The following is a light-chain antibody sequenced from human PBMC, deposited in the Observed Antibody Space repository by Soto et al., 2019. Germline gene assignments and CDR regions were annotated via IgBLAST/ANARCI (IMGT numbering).Light chain of an antibody. Sequence: EIVWTQSPATLSLSPGDRATLSCRASQSVSSYLAWYQQKPGQAPRLLIYDASNRATGIPARSSGSGSGTEFPLTISCLEPADCADYYCQQRSNWPPWTFGQGTKVDIK. CDR2: DAS. V-gene: IGKV3-11*01. CDR3: QQRSNWPPWT. CDR1: QSVSSY. J-gene: IGKJ1*01.